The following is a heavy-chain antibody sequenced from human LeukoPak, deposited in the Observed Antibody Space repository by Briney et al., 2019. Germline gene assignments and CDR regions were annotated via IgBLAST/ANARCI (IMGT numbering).Heavy chain of an antibody. J-gene: IGHJ5*02. CDR1: GGSISSYY. D-gene: IGHD6-6*01. V-gene: IGHV4-59*01. Sequence: SETLSLTCTVPGGSISSYYWSWIRQPPGKGLEWIGYIYYSGSTNYNPSLKSRVTISVHTSKNQFSLKLSSVTAADTAVYYCASQIAAADMGSFDPWGQGTLVTVSS. CDR2: IYYSGST. CDR3: ASQIAAADMGSFDP.